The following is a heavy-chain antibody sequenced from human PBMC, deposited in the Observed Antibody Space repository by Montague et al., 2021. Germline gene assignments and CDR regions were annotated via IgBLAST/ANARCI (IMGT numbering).Heavy chain of an antibody. CDR3: AHAAVDTTMITYYYYMDV. D-gene: IGHD5-18*01. J-gene: IGHJ6*03. Sequence: PALVKPTQTLTLTCTFSGFSLTGSPAGVGWVRQPPGKALEWLGIIYWDDDKRYSPSLKSRVTITKDTSKNQVVLIMTNMDPVDTATYYCAHAAVDTTMITYYYYMDVWGKGTTVTVSS. CDR2: IYWDDDK. V-gene: IGHV2-5*02. CDR1: GFSLTGSPAG.